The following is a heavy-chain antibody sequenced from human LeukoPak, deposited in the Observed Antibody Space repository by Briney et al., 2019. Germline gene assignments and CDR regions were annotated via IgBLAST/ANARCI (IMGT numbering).Heavy chain of an antibody. D-gene: IGHD2-21*02. Sequence: GGSLRLSCAASGFTVSSNYMSWVRQAPGKGLEWDSSISSSSSYIYYADSVKGRFTISRDNAKNSLYLQMNSLRAEDTAVYYCARESFVVVTAQNDYWGQGTLVTVSS. V-gene: IGHV3-21*01. CDR1: GFTVSSNY. CDR2: ISSSSSYI. CDR3: ARESFVVVTAQNDY. J-gene: IGHJ4*02.